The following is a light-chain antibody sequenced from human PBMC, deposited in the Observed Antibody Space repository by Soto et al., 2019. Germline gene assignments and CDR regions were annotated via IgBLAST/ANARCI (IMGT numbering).Light chain of an antibody. CDR2: NAF. V-gene: IGKV3-20*01. J-gene: IGKJ4*01. CDR1: QSVGRNY. CDR3: HQYAYAPLT. Sequence: EIVLTQSPGSLSLSPGESATLSCRASQSVGRNYLGWFQHKPGQAPRLLIYNAFTRATGVSDRFSGSGSGTDFTLTVSRLEPEDFAVYYCHQYAYAPLTLGGGTKVDIK.